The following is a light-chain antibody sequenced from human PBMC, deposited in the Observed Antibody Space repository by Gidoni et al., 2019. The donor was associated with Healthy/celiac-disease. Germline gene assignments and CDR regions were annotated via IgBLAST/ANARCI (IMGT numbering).Light chain of an antibody. CDR2: DAS. CDR1: QSVSSY. CDR3: QQRSNWPPGYT. J-gene: IGKJ2*01. Sequence: DIVFTQSPATLSLSPGERATLSCRASQSVSSYLAWYQQKPGQAPRRLIYDASNRATGIPARFSGSGSGTDFTLTISSLEPEDFAVYYCQQRSNWPPGYTFGQGTKLEIK. V-gene: IGKV3-11*01.